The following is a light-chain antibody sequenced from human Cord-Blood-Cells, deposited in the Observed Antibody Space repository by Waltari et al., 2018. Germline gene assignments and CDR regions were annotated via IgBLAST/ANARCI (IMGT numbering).Light chain of an antibody. CDR2: TAS. V-gene: IGKV1-5*03. J-gene: IGKJ2*01. CDR3: QQYNSYPYT. CDR1: QSISSW. Sequence: DIQMTQSPSTLSASVGARVTITCRASQSISSWLAWYQQKPGKAPKLLIYTASSLESGVPSRFSGSGSGTEFTLTISSLQPDDFATYYCQQYNSYPYTFGQGTKLEIK.